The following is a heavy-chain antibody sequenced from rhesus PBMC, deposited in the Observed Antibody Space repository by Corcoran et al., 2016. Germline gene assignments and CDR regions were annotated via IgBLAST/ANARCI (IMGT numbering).Heavy chain of an antibody. V-gene: IGHV4-80*01. J-gene: IGHJ4*01. CDR1: GGSFRSYW. CDR2: INGNSGST. D-gene: IGHD4-23*01. CDR3: ARYREYRNYFGY. Sequence: QVQLQESGPGLVKPSETLSLTCAVSGGSFRSYWWSWIRQPPRTGLVWIGDINGNSGSTNYNPSLKSRVTISKDASKNQFSLKLSSVTAADTAVYYCARYREYRNYFGYWGQGVLVTVSS.